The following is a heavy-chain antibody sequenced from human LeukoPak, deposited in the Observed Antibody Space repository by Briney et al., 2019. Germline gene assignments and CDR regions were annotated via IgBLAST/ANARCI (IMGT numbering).Heavy chain of an antibody. CDR3: ATKGAQYYGMDV. J-gene: IGHJ6*02. CDR2: FDPEDGET. CDR1: GYTLTELS. Sequence: GSSVKVSCKVSGYTLTELSMHWVRHAPGKGLEWMGGFDPEDGETIYAQKFQGRVTMTEDTSTDTAYMELSSLRSEDTAVYYCATKGAQYYGMDVWGQGTTVTVSS. V-gene: IGHV1-24*01.